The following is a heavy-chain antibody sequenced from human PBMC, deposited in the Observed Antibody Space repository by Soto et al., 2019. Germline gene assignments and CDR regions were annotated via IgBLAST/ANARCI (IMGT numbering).Heavy chain of an antibody. Sequence: QVQLQESGPGLVKPSQTLSHTCSVSGGSISTEGYYWSWIRQHPGKGLEWIGYISYSGNTYYNPSLKSRVFISVDTSKNQFSLELNLLTAADTAVYYCARGVAYWGQGTLVTVSS. CDR3: ARGVAY. J-gene: IGHJ4*02. CDR2: ISYSGNT. CDR1: GGSISTEGYY. V-gene: IGHV4-31*03.